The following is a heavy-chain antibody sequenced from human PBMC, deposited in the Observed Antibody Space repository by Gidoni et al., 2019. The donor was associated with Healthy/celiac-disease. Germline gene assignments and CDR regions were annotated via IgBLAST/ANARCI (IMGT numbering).Heavy chain of an antibody. CDR2: INHSGST. CDR3: ARKGGSGLRP. CDR1: GGSFSGYY. V-gene: IGHV4-34*01. J-gene: IGHJ5*02. D-gene: IGHD3-10*01. Sequence: QVQLQQWGAGLLKPSATLSPTCAVYGGSFSGYYWSWIRQPPGKGLEWIGEINHSGSTNYNPSLKSRVTISVDTSKNQFSLKLSSVTAADTAVYYCARKGGSGLRPWGQGTLVTVSS.